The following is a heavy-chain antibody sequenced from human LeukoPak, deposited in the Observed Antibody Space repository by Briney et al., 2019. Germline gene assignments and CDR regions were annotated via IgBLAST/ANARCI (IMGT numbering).Heavy chain of an antibody. J-gene: IGHJ4*02. V-gene: IGHV4-39*07. CDR1: DDSISSSSYY. Sequence: PSDTLSLICSVSDDSISSSSYYWGWIRQPPGKGLEWIGSIYYSGDTYYKPSLKSRVTISVDTSKNQFSLKLSSVTAADTAVYYCARAIRNQAYYYFDYWGQGTLVTVSS. CDR3: ARAIRNQAYYYFDY. D-gene: IGHD1-26*01. CDR2: IYYSGDT.